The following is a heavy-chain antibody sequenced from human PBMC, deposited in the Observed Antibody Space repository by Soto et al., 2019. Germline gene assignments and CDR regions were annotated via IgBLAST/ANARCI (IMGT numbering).Heavy chain of an antibody. D-gene: IGHD6-19*01. J-gene: IGHJ4*02. CDR1: GFTFSSYA. V-gene: IGHV3-23*01. CDR3: AKDMKGGSSGWPTTDY. Sequence: GGSLRLSCAASGFTFSSYAMSWVRQAPGKGLEWVSAISGSGGSTYYADSVKGRFTISRDNSKNTLYLQMNSLRAEDTAVYYCAKDMKGGSSGWPTTDYWGQGTLVTVSS. CDR2: ISGSGGST.